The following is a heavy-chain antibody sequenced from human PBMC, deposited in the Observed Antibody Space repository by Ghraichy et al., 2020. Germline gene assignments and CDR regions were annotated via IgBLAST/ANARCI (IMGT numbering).Heavy chain of an antibody. CDR3: ASGHTYSGSRDY. J-gene: IGHJ4*02. D-gene: IGHD5-12*01. CDR2: ISDSASA. Sequence: SETLSLTCAVSGGSITGYYWNWIRQPPGPGLEWIGFISDSASAYSKSSLKSRVTISLDTSSTSFSLTMKSVTAADTAVYYCASGHTYSGSRDYWGQGTLVTVSS. V-gene: IGHV4-59*01. CDR1: GGSITGYY.